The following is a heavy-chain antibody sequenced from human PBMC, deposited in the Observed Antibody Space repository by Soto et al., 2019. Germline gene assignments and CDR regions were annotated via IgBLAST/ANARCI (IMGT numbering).Heavy chain of an antibody. Sequence: PSETLSLTCAVYGGSFSGYYWSWIRQPPGKGLEWIGHIFYSGTTYYNPSLKSRLTISVDTSKNHFSLRLTSVTAADTAVYYCARDLWVEPELYYYGMDVWGHGTTVTVSS. D-gene: IGHD1-1*01. CDR3: ARDLWVEPELYYYGMDV. J-gene: IGHJ6*02. CDR2: IFYSGTT. V-gene: IGHV4-34*12. CDR1: GGSFSGYY.